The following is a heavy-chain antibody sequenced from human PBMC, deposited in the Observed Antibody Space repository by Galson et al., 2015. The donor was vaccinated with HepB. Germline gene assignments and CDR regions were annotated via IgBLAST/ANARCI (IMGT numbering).Heavy chain of an antibody. J-gene: IGHJ5*02. CDR1: GFSLSTSGMC. CDR2: IDWDDDK. V-gene: IGHV2-70*11. CDR3: ARIQVKSNWFDP. Sequence: PALVKPTQTLTLTCTFSGFSLSTSGMCVSWIRQPPGKALEWLARIDWDDDKYYSTSLKTRLTISKDTSKNQVVLTMTNMDPVDTATYYCARIQVKSNWFDPWGQGTLVTVSS. D-gene: IGHD3-22*01.